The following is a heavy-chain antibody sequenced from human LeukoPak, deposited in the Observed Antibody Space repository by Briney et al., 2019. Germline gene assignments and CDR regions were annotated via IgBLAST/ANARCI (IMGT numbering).Heavy chain of an antibody. V-gene: IGHV3-74*01. CDR3: ARGGYYDSSGYLGY. CDR2: INSDGSST. Sequence: GGSLRLSCAASGFAFSSYWMHWVRQAPGKGLVWVSRINSDGSSTSYADSVKGRFTISRDNAKNTLYLQMNSLRAEDTAVYYCARGGYYDSSGYLGYWGQGTLVTVSS. CDR1: GFAFSSYW. D-gene: IGHD3-22*01. J-gene: IGHJ4*02.